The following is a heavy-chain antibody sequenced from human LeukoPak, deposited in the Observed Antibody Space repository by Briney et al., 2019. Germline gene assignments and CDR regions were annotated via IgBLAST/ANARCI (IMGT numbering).Heavy chain of an antibody. Sequence: SETLSLTCTVSIGSVNSGVYYWGWIRQPPGKGLEWIGSIHSSGNAYYNPSLKSRVTISVDTSKNHFSLKLSSVTAADTAVYYCARDGKPGYDAFDIWGQGTMVTVSS. V-gene: IGHV4-39*02. CDR1: IGSVNSGVYY. CDR2: IHSSGNA. D-gene: IGHD1-1*01. J-gene: IGHJ3*02. CDR3: ARDGKPGYDAFDI.